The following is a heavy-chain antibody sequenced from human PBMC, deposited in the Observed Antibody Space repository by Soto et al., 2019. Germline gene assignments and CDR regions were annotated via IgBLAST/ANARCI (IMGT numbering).Heavy chain of an antibody. CDR2: IYYSGST. Sequence: QLQLQESGPGLVKPSETLSLTCTVSGGSISSSSYYWGWIRQPPGKGLEWIGSIYYSGSTYYNPSLKSRVTISVDTSKNQFSLKLSSVTAADTAVYYCARLGYDSSGYYMDYWGQGTLVTVSS. D-gene: IGHD3-22*01. V-gene: IGHV4-39*01. J-gene: IGHJ4*02. CDR1: GGSISSSSYY. CDR3: ARLGYDSSGYYMDY.